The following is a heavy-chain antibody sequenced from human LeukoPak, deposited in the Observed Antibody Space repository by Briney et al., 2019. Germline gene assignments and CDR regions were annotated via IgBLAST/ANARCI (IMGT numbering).Heavy chain of an antibody. D-gene: IGHD4-11*01. CDR2: IYYRSKWYN. V-gene: IGHV6-1*01. CDR3: ARGQYSAHDY. Sequence: SQTLSLTCAISGDSVSSNSAAWNWIRQSPSRGLEWLGRIYYRSKWYNDYAVSVRSRISINPDTSKNQFSLQQNSVTPEDTAVYYCARGQYSAHDYWGQGTLVTVSS. CDR1: GDSVSSNSAA. J-gene: IGHJ4*02.